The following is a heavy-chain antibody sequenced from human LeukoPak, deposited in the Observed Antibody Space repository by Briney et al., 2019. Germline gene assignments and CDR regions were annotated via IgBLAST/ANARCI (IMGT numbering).Heavy chain of an antibody. CDR3: ARGSDYYYYGMDV. Sequence: SETLSLTCAVYGGSFSGYYWSWIRQPPGKGLEWIGEINHSGSTNYNPSLKSRVTISVDTSKNQFSLKLSSVTAADTAVYYCARGSDYYYYGMDVWGQGTTVSVSS. CDR1: GGSFSGYY. V-gene: IGHV4-34*01. CDR2: INHSGST. J-gene: IGHJ6*02.